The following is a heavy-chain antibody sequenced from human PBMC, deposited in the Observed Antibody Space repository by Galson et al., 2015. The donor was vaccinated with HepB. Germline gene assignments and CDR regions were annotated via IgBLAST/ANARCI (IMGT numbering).Heavy chain of an antibody. J-gene: IGHJ4*02. CDR1: GFTFSSYA. D-gene: IGHD3-10*01. CDR2: ISYDGSNK. V-gene: IGHV3-30*04. Sequence: SLRLSCAASGFTFSSYAMHWVRQAPGKGLEWVAVISYDGSNKYYADSVKGRFTISRDNSKNTLYLQMNSLRAEDTAVYYCARGPSIDYYGSGSLLYWGQGTLVTVSS. CDR3: ARGPSIDYYGSGSLLY.